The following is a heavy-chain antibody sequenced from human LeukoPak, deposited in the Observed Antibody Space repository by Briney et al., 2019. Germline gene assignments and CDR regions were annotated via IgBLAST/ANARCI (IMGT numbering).Heavy chain of an antibody. Sequence: ASVKVSCKASGGTFSSYAISWVRQAPGQGLEWMGGIIPIFGTANYAQKFQGRVTITTDESTSTAYMERSSLRAEDTAVYYCARKFCSGGSCYDDYGDFIGSGAFDIWSQGTMVTVS. D-gene: IGHD2-15*01. CDR3: ARKFCSGGSCYDDYGDFIGSGAFDI. CDR1: GGTFSSYA. J-gene: IGHJ3*02. CDR2: IIPIFGTA. V-gene: IGHV1-69*05.